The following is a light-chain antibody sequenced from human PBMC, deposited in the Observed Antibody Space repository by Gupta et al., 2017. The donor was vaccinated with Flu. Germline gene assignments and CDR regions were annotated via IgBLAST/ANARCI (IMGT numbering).Light chain of an antibody. CDR2: DAS. Sequence: EIVLTQSPATLSLSPGERATLSCRASQSVSSYLAWYQQKPGQAPRLLISDASIRTTDLPARFSGSGSGTDFTLTISSLQPEDFAVYYCQQRSNWPITFGQGTRLEIK. V-gene: IGKV3-11*01. J-gene: IGKJ5*01. CDR1: QSVSSY. CDR3: QQRSNWPIT.